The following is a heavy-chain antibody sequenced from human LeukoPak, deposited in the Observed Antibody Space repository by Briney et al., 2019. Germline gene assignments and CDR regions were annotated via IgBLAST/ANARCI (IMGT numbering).Heavy chain of an antibody. V-gene: IGHV4-38-2*02. CDR3: ARVGDFWSGFYLDY. J-gene: IGHJ4*02. Sequence: PSETLSLTCTVSGYSISSGYYWGWIRQPPGKGLEWIGSIYHSGSTYYNPSLKSRVTISVDTSKNQFSLKLSSVTAADTAVYYCARVGDFWSGFYLDYWGQGTLVTVSS. CDR2: IYHSGST. CDR1: GYSISSGYY. D-gene: IGHD3-3*01.